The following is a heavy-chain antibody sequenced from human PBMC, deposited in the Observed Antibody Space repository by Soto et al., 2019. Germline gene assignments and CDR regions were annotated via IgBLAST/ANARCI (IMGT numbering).Heavy chain of an antibody. Sequence: GGSLRLACEASGFTFSGYWMSWGRQAPGKGLEWVADIKHDGIVQYYVDSVKGRFTISRYNAKKLLYLQMNGLRAEDTALYYCARAPYSNAWYRFDLWGQGTLVTVSS. V-gene: IGHV3-7*03. CDR1: GFTFSGYW. D-gene: IGHD4-4*01. CDR3: ARAPYSNAWYRFDL. J-gene: IGHJ4*02. CDR2: IKHDGIVQ.